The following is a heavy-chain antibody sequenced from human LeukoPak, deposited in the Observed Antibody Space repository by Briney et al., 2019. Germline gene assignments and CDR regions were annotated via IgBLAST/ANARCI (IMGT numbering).Heavy chain of an antibody. D-gene: IGHD3-10*01. V-gene: IGHV3-23*01. CDR3: AKRGVLIRGLLLIGLHTEAYYFDS. J-gene: IGHJ4*02. CDR2: IREAGGGT. Sequence: GGSLRLSCEASGFNLGSYAMSWVRQAPGKGLEWVSGIREAGGGTKYADSVKGRFTISRDNSKNTLYLQMNSLRAEDTAVYFCAKRGVLIRGLLLIGLHTEAYYFDSLGQGILVTVSS. CDR1: GFNLGSYA.